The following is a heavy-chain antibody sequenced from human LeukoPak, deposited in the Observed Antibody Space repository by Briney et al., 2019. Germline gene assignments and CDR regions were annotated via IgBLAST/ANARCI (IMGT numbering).Heavy chain of an antibody. Sequence: GESLQISCKGSGYSFANYWIGWVRQTPGKGLEWMGIIYPGDSDTRYSPSFQGQVSISADKTISTAYLQWSSLEASDTAIYYCARRGGASEWFDPWGQGTLVTVSS. CDR1: GYSFANYW. V-gene: IGHV5-51*01. CDR2: IYPGDSDT. CDR3: ARRGGASEWFDP. D-gene: IGHD4-23*01. J-gene: IGHJ5*02.